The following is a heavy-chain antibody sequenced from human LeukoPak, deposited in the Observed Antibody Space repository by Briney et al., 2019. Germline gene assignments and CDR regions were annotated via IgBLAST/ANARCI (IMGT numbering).Heavy chain of an antibody. J-gene: IGHJ6*03. CDR1: GGTFSSYA. CDR2: IIPIFGTA. CDR3: ARDQYYDTNNGRYYYYYMDV. D-gene: IGHD3-9*01. Sequence: SVKVSCKASGGTFSSYAISWVRQAPGQGLEWMGGIIPIFGTANYAQKFQGRVTITADESTSTAYMELSSLRSEDTAVYYCARDQYYDTNNGRYYYYYMDVWGKGTTVTVSS. V-gene: IGHV1-69*13.